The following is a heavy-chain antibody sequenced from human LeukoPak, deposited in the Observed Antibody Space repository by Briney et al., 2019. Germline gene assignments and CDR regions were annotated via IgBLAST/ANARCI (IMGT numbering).Heavy chain of an antibody. CDR2: ISGSGGST. V-gene: IGHV3-23*01. CDR1: ELTSSTSW. J-gene: IGHJ4*02. Sequence: GGSLRLSCAASELTSSTSWMSWVRQAPGKGLEWVSAISGSGGSTYYADSVKGRFTISRDNSKNTLYLQMNSLRAEDTAVYYCAKAGGYSYGYYFDYWGQGTLVTVSS. CDR3: AKAGGYSYGYYFDY. D-gene: IGHD5-18*01.